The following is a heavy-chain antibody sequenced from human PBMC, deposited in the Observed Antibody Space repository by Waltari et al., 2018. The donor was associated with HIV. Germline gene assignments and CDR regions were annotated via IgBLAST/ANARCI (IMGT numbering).Heavy chain of an antibody. CDR3: ARALSTTWHNLDY. D-gene: IGHD2-2*01. V-gene: IGHV1-2*04. CDR2: INPDNGDT. J-gene: IGHJ4*02. Sequence: IHWVRQAPGEGLEWMGWINPDNGDTQYAQKFQGWVSMTRDTSINTAYMNLTRLRSEDSAVYYCARALSTTWHNLDYWGQGTLVTVSS.